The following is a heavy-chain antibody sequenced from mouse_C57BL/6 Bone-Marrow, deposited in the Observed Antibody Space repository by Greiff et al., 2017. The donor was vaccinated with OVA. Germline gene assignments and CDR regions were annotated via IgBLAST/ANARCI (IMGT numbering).Heavy chain of an antibody. CDR3: ARDYYGSWFAY. D-gene: IGHD1-1*01. Sequence: ESGPGMVKPSQSLSLTCTVPGYSITSGYDWHWIRHFPGNKLEWMGYISYSGSTNYNPSLKSRISITHDTSKNHFFLKLNSVTTEDTATYYCARDYYGSWFAYWGQGTLVTVSA. CDR2: ISYSGST. J-gene: IGHJ3*01. CDR1: GYSITSGYD. V-gene: IGHV3-1*01.